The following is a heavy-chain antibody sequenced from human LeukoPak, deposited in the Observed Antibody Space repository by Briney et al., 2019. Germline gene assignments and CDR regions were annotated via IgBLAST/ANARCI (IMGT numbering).Heavy chain of an antibody. J-gene: IGHJ4*02. V-gene: IGHV1-2*02. CDR1: GYTFSGYY. Sequence: ASVKVSCKASGYTFSGYYMRWVRQAPGQGLEWMGWINPNSGATNYAQTLQGRVTMTRDTSIRIVYMELSRLRTDDTAVYYCARALRYDDSSGYYAYWGQGTLVTVSS. CDR2: INPNSGAT. D-gene: IGHD3-22*01. CDR3: ARALRYDDSSGYYAY.